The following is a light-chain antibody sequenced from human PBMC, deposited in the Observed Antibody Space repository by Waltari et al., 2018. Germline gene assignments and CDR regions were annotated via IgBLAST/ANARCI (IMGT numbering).Light chain of an antibody. CDR2: GAS. V-gene: IGKV3-20*01. CDR1: QSVTGSY. Sequence: ETVLTQSPCTLSLSPGERASLSCRASQSVTGSYITWYQQRPGQAPRLLIYGASNRATGIPDRFSGSRSGTEFTLTISRLERDDFAVYYCQQYGDSRWTFGQGTKVEIK. J-gene: IGKJ1*01. CDR3: QQYGDSRWT.